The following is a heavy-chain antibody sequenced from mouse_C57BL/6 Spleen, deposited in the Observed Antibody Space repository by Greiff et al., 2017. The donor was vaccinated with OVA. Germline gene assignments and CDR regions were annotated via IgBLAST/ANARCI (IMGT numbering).Heavy chain of an antibody. CDR3: ARDSSGYPPYYFDY. CDR2: ISDGGSYT. Sequence: EVKLVESGGGLVKPGGSLKLSCAASGFTFSSYAMSWVRQTPEKRLEWVATISDGGSYTYYPDNVKGRFTISRDNAKNNLYLQMSHLKSEDTAMYYCARDSSGYPPYYFDYWGQGTTLTVSS. CDR1: GFTFSSYA. J-gene: IGHJ2*01. D-gene: IGHD3-2*02. V-gene: IGHV5-4*01.